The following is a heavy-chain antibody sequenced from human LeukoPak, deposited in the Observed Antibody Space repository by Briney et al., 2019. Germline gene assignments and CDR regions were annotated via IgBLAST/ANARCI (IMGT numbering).Heavy chain of an antibody. V-gene: IGHV3-30*02. Sequence: PGGSLRLSCAASGFSFSSYGMHWVRQAPGKGLEWVAFIRYDGSNKYYADSVKGRFTISRDNSKNTLYLQMNSLRAEDTAVYYCAKDGVLGGAYYYFDYWGQGTLVTVSS. CDR3: AKDGVLGGAYYYFDY. CDR2: IRYDGSNK. D-gene: IGHD2-21*01. CDR1: GFSFSSYG. J-gene: IGHJ4*02.